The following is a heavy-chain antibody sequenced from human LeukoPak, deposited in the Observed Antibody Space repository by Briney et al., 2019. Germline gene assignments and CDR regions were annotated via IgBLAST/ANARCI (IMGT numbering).Heavy chain of an antibody. J-gene: IGHJ6*03. CDR1: GGSISSSSYY. CDR3: ARVEGGIAAAGMHYYYYMDV. V-gene: IGHV4-39*01. Sequence: SETLSLTCTVSGGSISSSSYYWGWIRQPPGKGLEWIGSIYYSGSTYYNPSLKSRVTISVDTSKNQFSLKLSSVTAADTAVYYCARVEGGIAAAGMHYYYYMDVWGKGTTVTVSS. CDR2: IYYSGST. D-gene: IGHD6-13*01.